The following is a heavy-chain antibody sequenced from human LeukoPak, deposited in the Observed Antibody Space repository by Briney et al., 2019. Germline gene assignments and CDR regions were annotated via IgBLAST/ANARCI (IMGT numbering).Heavy chain of an antibody. J-gene: IGHJ3*02. CDR1: GFTFSTYA. D-gene: IGHD6-19*01. CDR2: ISGNGGST. Sequence: PGGSLRLSCAASGFTFSTYAMSWVRQAPGKGLEWVSSISGNGGSTYFADSVKGRFTISRDSSKNTLFLQMNSLRAEDTAVYYCAKNKIAVPAPDAFDIWGQGTMVTVSS. V-gene: IGHV3-23*01. CDR3: AKNKIAVPAPDAFDI.